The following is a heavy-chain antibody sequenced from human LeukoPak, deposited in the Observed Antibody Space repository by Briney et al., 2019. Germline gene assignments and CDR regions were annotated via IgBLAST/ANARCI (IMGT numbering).Heavy chain of an antibody. Sequence: PSETPSLTCAVSGVSFNDYYWSWVRQTPGRGLEWIGEINHSGYTNDSPSLKSRVSLSIDTSTKQFSLHLRSVTVADTGIYYCTRMTTGHDYWGQGTLVTVSS. V-gene: IGHV4-34*01. D-gene: IGHD4-17*01. CDR2: INHSGYT. CDR3: TRMTTGHDY. CDR1: GVSFNDYY. J-gene: IGHJ4*02.